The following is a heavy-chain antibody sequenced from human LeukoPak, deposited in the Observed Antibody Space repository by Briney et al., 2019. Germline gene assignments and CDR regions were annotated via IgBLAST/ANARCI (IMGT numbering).Heavy chain of an antibody. V-gene: IGHV3-23*01. J-gene: IGHJ4*02. CDR1: GFTFSSYA. CDR3: AKEQPRIAAADNADPATFDY. D-gene: IGHD6-13*01. Sequence: PGGSLRLSCAASGFTFSSYAMSWVRQAPGKGLEWVSAIMGSGGSTYYADSVKGRFTISRDNSKNTLYLQMNSLRAEDTAVYYCAKEQPRIAAADNADPATFDYWGQGTLVTVSS. CDR2: IMGSGGST.